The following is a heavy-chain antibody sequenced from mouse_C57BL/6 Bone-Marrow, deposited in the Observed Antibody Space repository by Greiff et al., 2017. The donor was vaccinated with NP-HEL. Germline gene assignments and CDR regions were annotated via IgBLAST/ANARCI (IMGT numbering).Heavy chain of an antibody. J-gene: IGHJ3*01. CDR1: GYTFTSYG. CDR2: IYPRSGNT. CDR3: ARWGYYGSSPFAY. V-gene: IGHV1-81*01. D-gene: IGHD1-1*01. Sequence: QVHVKQSGAELARPGASVKLSCKASGYTFTSYGISWVKQRTGQGLEWIGEIYPRSGNTYYNEKFKGKATLTADKSSSTAYMELRSLTSEDSAVYFCARWGYYGSSPFAYWGQGTLVTVSA.